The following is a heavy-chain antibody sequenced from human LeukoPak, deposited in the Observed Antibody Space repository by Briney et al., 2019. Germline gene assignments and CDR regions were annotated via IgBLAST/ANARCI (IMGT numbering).Heavy chain of an antibody. V-gene: IGHV3-23*01. J-gene: IGHJ4*02. CDR1: GFTLSSYA. D-gene: IGHD3-16*01. CDR3: AKDLKAALFAYFDY. Sequence: PGGSLRLSCAASGFTLSSYAMSWVRQAPGKGLEWVSAISSSGGDTYYADSVKGRFTMSRDMAKDTLYLQMNSLRAEDTAVYYCAKDLKAALFAYFDYWGQGTLVTVSS. CDR2: ISSSGGDT.